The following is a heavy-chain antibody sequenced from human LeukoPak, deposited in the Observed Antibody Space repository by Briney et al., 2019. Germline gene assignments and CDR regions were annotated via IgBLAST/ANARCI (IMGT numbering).Heavy chain of an antibody. CDR2: IYYSGST. V-gene: IGHV4-59*07. D-gene: IGHD3-22*01. Sequence: SDTLSLTCTVSGGSISSYYWSWIRQPPGKGLEWVGYIYYSGSTNYNPSLKSRVTISVDTSKNQFSLKLSSETAADTAVYYCAIAGCSGYADAFDIWGQGTMVTVSS. CDR1: GGSISSYY. J-gene: IGHJ3*02. CDR3: AIAGCSGYADAFDI.